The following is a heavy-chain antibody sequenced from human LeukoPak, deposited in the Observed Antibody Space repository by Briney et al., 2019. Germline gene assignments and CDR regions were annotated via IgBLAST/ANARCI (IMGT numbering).Heavy chain of an antibody. CDR2: IYTSGHT. V-gene: IGHV4-4*09. CDR3: ARRGWVRRQYYFDY. J-gene: IGHJ4*01. CDR1: GGSISSHY. D-gene: IGHD3-10*01. Sequence: SETLSLTCTVSGGSISSHYWSWIRQPTGKGLEWIGYIYTSGHTGYNPSLKSRVTISVDTSKNQFSLNLTSVTAADTAVYYFARRGWVRRQYYFDYWGQGILVTVSS.